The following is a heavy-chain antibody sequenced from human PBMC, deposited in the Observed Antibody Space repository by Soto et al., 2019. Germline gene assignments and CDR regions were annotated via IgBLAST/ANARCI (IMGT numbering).Heavy chain of an antibody. CDR3: ARSDGYDSSGYYGNFDY. CDR1: GGSISSGGYY. Sequence: QVQLQESGPGLVKPSQTLSLTCTVSGGSISSGGYYWSWIRQHPGKGLEWIGYIYYSGGTYYNPSLKSRVTISVDTSKNQFSLKLSSVTAADTAVYYCARSDGYDSSGYYGNFDYWGQGTLVTVSS. V-gene: IGHV4-31*03. J-gene: IGHJ4*02. D-gene: IGHD3-22*01. CDR2: IYYSGGT.